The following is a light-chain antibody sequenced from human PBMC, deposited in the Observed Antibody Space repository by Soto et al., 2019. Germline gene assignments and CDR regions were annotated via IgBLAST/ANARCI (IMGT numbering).Light chain of an antibody. CDR1: QGISSD. CDR3: QQFNSYPSLT. CDR2: DAS. V-gene: IGKV1-13*02. J-gene: IGKJ4*01. Sequence: AIQLTQSPSSLSASVGDRVTITCRASQGISSDLAWYQQKPEKAHKLLIYDASSLESGVPSRFSGSGSGTDFTLTFSCLHLEDFATYYCQQFNSYPSLTFGGGTKVDIK.